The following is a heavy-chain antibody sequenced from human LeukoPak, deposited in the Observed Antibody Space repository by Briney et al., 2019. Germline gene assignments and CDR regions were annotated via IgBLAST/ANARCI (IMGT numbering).Heavy chain of an antibody. V-gene: IGHV1-18*01. CDR2: ITVNNGYT. J-gene: IGHJ4*02. CDR3: AKVHCISTNCNHIWTYFDY. CDR1: GYTFTSHG. Sequence: ASVKVSCKAAGYTFTSHGFIWLRQAPGQGLEWMGWITVNNGYTKYAQDLQGRVTMTTDTSTSTAYMELRSLRSDDTAVYYCAKVHCISTNCNHIWTYFDYWGQGTLVTVSS. D-gene: IGHD2-2*01.